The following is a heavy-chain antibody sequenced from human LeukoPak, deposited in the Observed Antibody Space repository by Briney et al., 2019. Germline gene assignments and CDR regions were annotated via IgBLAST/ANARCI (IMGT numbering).Heavy chain of an antibody. CDR1: GGSISSYY. J-gene: IGHJ5*02. Sequence: SETLSLTCTVSGGSISSYYRSWIRQPPGKGLEWIGYIHYSGSTNYNPSLKSRVTISVDTSKNQFSLKVSSVTAADTAVYYCARGYDFWSGLFDPWGQGTLVTVSS. CDR2: IHYSGST. V-gene: IGHV4-59*01. D-gene: IGHD3-3*01. CDR3: ARGYDFWSGLFDP.